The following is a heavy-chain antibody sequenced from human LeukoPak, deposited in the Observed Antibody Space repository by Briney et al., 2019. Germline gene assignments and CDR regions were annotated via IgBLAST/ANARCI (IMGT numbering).Heavy chain of an antibody. D-gene: IGHD2-2*01. CDR2: ISAYNGNT. CDR1: GYTFTSYG. J-gene: IGHJ6*03. CDR3: ARTGYCSSTSCYYYYYYMDV. Sequence: ASVKVSCKASGYTFTSYGISWVRQAPGQGLEWMGWISAYNGNTNYAQKLQGRVTMTTDTSTSTAYTELRSLRSDDTAVYYCARTGYCSSTSCYYYYYYMDVWGKGTTVTVSS. V-gene: IGHV1-18*01.